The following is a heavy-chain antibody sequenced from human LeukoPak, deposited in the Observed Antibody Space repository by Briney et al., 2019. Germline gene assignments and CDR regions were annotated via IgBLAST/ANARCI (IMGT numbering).Heavy chain of an antibody. Sequence: GESLRLSCAASGFTFSSYGMRWVRQAPGKGLEWVAVISYDGSNKYYADSVKGRFTISRDNSKNTLYLQMNSLRAEDTAVYYCAKDFSLGYCSGGSCPYDYWGQGTLVTVSS. CDR2: ISYDGSNK. V-gene: IGHV3-30*18. J-gene: IGHJ4*02. CDR1: GFTFSSYG. D-gene: IGHD2-15*01. CDR3: AKDFSLGYCSGGSCPYDY.